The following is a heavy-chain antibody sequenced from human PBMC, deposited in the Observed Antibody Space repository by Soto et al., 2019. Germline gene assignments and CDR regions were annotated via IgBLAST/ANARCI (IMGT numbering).Heavy chain of an antibody. CDR3: AKDFRPDGKYDLDY. CDR1: GFTFAGYA. J-gene: IGHJ4*02. CDR2: ILSDGGTK. Sequence: EVQLLESGGGLVQPGGSLRLSCAASGFTFAGYAMNWVRQAPGRGLEWVAGILSDGGTKYYADPVKGRFTISRDNSKNILYLQMSSLRADDTALYYCAKDFRPDGKYDLDYWGQGTPAVVSS. D-gene: IGHD3-3*01. V-gene: IGHV3-23*01.